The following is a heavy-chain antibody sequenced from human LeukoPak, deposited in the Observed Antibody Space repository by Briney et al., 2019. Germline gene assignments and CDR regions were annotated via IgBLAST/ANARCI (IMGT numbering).Heavy chain of an antibody. CDR3: ARGQGNYYYHYMDV. Sequence: ASVKVSCKASGYTFTSYDINWVRQAAGQGLEWMGWMSPNSGNTGYAQRFQGRVTMTRNTSISTAYMELSSLRSEDTAVYYCARGQGNYYYHYMDVWGKGTTVTVSS. V-gene: IGHV1-8*01. CDR1: GYTFTSYD. J-gene: IGHJ6*03. CDR2: MSPNSGNT. D-gene: IGHD3-10*01.